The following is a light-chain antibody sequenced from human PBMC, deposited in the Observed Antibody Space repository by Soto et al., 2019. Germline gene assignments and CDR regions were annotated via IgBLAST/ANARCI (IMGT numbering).Light chain of an antibody. CDR1: QSVSSSY. CDR3: QQYGSP. V-gene: IGKV3-20*01. CDR2: GAS. Sequence: ESVLTQSPGTLSLSPGERATLSCRASQSVSSSYLACYQQKPGQAPRLLIYGASSRATGIPDRFSGSGSGTDFTLTISRLEPEDFAVYYCQQYGSPFGQGTRLEIK. J-gene: IGKJ5*01.